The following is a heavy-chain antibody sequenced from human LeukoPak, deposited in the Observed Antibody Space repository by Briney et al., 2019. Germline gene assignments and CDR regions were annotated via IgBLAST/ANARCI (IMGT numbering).Heavy chain of an antibody. CDR1: GGSISSYY. CDR2: IYYSGST. V-gene: IGHV4-59*01. J-gene: IGHJ4*02. CDR3: ARGRYSYGLRATFDY. Sequence: PSETLSLTCTASGGSISSYYWSWIRQPPGKGLEWIGYIYYSGSTNYNPSLKSRVTISVDTSKNQFSLKLSSVTAADTAVYYCARGRYSYGLRATFDYWGQGTLVTVSS. D-gene: IGHD5-18*01.